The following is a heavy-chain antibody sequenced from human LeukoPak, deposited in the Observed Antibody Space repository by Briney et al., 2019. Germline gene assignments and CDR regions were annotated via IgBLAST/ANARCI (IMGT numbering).Heavy chain of an antibody. Sequence: GGSLRLSCAASGFTFTSYGMHWVRQAPGKGLEWLALISYDGSNKYSADSVKGRFTISRDNSKNTLYLQMDSLRADDTAVYYCAKDTAAGECTGGNCYSYFDYWGQGTLVTVSS. V-gene: IGHV3-30*18. CDR3: AKDTAAGECTGGNCYSYFDY. CDR1: GFTFTSYG. CDR2: ISYDGSNK. J-gene: IGHJ4*02. D-gene: IGHD2-15*01.